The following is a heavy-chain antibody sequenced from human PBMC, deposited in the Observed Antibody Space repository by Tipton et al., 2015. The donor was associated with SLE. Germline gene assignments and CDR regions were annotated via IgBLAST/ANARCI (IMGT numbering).Heavy chain of an antibody. J-gene: IGHJ6*03. Sequence: GLVKPSETLSLTCAVYRGSFSGYSRTWIRQSPGRGLEWIGEFNHTGSTNYNPSLKSRAIISVDTSKNQLSLKLTSVTAADTAVYYCARGVAGYYFYYYMDVWGKGTTVTISS. D-gene: IGHD3-10*01. V-gene: IGHV4-34*01. CDR1: RGSFSGYS. CDR3: ARGVAGYYFYYYMDV. CDR2: FNHTGST.